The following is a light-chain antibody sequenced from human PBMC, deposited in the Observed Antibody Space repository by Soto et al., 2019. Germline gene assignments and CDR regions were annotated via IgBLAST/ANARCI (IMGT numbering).Light chain of an antibody. CDR2: ANN. Sequence: QSVLTQPPSVSGAPGQSVAISCTGSSSNIGAGYDVPWYQHLPGRAPKLLIYANNNRPSGVPDRFSGSKSGTSASLAITGLQAEDEAHYYCQSYDSALSAVVFGGGTKLTVL. J-gene: IGLJ2*01. CDR3: QSYDSALSAVV. CDR1: SSNIGAGYD. V-gene: IGLV1-40*01.